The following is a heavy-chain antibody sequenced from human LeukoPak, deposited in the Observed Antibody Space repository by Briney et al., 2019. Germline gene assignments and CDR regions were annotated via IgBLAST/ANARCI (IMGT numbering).Heavy chain of an antibody. V-gene: IGHV3-48*02. CDR3: ARDYRSSSGWTVDY. CDR2: ISTSSSTI. CDR1: GFTFSSDR. D-gene: IGHD6-19*01. Sequence: GGSLRLACAASGFTFSSDRMKWVRQAPGKGLEWVSYISTSSSTIYYADSVKGRFTISRDNAKNSLYLQMNSLRDEDTAVYYCARDYRSSSGWTVDYWGQGTLVTVSS. J-gene: IGHJ4*02.